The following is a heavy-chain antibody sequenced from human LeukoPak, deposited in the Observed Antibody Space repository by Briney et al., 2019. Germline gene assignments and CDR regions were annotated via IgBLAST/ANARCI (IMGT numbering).Heavy chain of an antibody. V-gene: IGHV1-2*06. CDR1: GYTFTGYY. J-gene: IGHJ4*02. Sequence: GASVKVSCKASGYTFTGYYMHWVRQAPGQGLEWMGRINTNSGGTNYAQKFQGRVTMTRDTSISTAYMELSRLRSDDTAVYYCARGSSSGWYGHDYWGQGTLVTVSS. CDR3: ARGSSSGWYGHDY. D-gene: IGHD6-19*01. CDR2: INTNSGGT.